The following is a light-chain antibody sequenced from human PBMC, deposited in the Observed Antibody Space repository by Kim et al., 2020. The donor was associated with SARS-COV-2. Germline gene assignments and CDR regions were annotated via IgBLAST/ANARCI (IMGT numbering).Light chain of an antibody. Sequence: QSVLTQPASVSGSPGQSITISCTGTNNDIGRYNYVSWYQQHPGRAPRLVIFDVSRRPPGVSVRFSASKSGNTASLTISSLQADDEADYYCCAFTSRPSWVFGGGAQLTVL. CDR2: DVS. CDR1: NNDIGRYNY. J-gene: IGLJ3*02. CDR3: CAFTSRPSWV. V-gene: IGLV2-14*03.